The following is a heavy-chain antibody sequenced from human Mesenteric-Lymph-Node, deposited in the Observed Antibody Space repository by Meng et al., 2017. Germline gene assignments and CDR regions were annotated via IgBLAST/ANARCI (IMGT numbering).Heavy chain of an antibody. CDR2: INPNSGGT. D-gene: IGHD1-26*01. Sequence: ASVKVSCKASGYTFTGYYMHWVRQAPGQGLEWMGRINPNSGGTNYAQKFQGRVTMTRDTSISTAYMELSRLRSDDTAVYYCARVPGGSYPYFDYWGQGTRVTVSS. CDR1: GYTFTGYY. J-gene: IGHJ4*02. CDR3: ARVPGGSYPYFDY. V-gene: IGHV1-2*06.